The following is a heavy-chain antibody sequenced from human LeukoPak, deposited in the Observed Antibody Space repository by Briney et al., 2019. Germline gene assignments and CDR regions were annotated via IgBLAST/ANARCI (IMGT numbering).Heavy chain of an antibody. CDR1: GXSISSYY. V-gene: IGHV4-59*01. D-gene: IGHD6-13*01. CDR2: IYYSGST. Sequence: SETLSLTCTVSGXSISSYYWSWIWQPPGKGREWIGDIYYSGSTNYNPSLKSRVTISVDTSKNQFSLKLTSVTAADTAVYYCARAYSSSWYYFDYWGQGTLVTVSS. J-gene: IGHJ4*02. CDR3: ARAYSSSWYYFDY.